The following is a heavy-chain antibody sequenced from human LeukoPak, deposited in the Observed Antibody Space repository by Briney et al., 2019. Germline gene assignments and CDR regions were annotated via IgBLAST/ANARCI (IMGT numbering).Heavy chain of an antibody. V-gene: IGHV3-53*01. J-gene: IGHJ4*02. CDR3: ARDPLIYYDSL. Sequence: GGSLRLSCAASGFTVSSNYMSWVRQAPGKGLEWVSVIYSGGSTYCADSVKGRFTISRDNSKNTLYLQMNSLRAEDTAVYYCARDPLIYYDSLWGQGTLVTVSS. CDR2: IYSGGST. CDR1: GFTVSSNY. D-gene: IGHD3-22*01.